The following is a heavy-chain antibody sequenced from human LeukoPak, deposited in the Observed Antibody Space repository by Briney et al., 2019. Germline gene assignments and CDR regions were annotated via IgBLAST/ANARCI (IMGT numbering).Heavy chain of an antibody. J-gene: IGHJ3*02. CDR1: GFTLSTYA. Sequence: GRSLRLSCAASGFTLSTYAMTWVRQAPGPGLEGVSAMRGDGATKFYAASVKGRFTISRDNPKNALYLQMNSLSAEDTAVYYCAKSRWETYAVRAFDIWGQGTMVTVSS. V-gene: IGHV3-23*01. CDR2: MRGDGATK. CDR3: AKSRWETYAVRAFDI. D-gene: IGHD1-26*01.